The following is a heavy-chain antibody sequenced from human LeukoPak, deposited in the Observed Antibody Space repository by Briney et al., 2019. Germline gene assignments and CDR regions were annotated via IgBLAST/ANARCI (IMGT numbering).Heavy chain of an antibody. CDR1: GFTFSTYS. V-gene: IGHV3-21*01. CDR2: ISSGSSYI. J-gene: IGHJ4*02. CDR3: ARDGIDY. D-gene: IGHD1-26*01. Sequence: GGSLRLSCAASGFTFSTYSINWVRQAPGKGLEWVSSISSGSSYIYYADSVKGRFTISRDNAKDSLYLQMNSLRVEDTAVYYCARDGIDYWGQGTLVTVSS.